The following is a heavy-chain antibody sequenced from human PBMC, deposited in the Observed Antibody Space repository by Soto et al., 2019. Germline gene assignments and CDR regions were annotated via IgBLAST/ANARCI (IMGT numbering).Heavy chain of an antibody. Sequence: SVKVSCKASGGTFSSYAISWVRQAPGQGLEWMGGIIPIFGTANYAQKFQGRVTITADESTSTAYMELSSLRSEDTAVYYFARQGYDILTGYYTGVFDYWGQGTLVTVSS. CDR2: IIPIFGTA. V-gene: IGHV1-69*13. CDR3: ARQGYDILTGYYTGVFDY. CDR1: GGTFSSYA. J-gene: IGHJ4*02. D-gene: IGHD3-9*01.